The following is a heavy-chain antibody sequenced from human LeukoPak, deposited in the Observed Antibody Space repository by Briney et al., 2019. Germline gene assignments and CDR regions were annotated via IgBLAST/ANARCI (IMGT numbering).Heavy chain of an antibody. CDR1: GVSVSSSSYY. D-gene: IGHD3-22*01. J-gene: IGHJ4*02. Sequence: PSETLSLTCTVSGVSVSSSSYYWGWIRQPPGKGLEWIGSIYYSGSTYYNPSLKSRVTISVDTSKDQFSLKLSSVTAADTAVYYCARHFRHYYDTSGPVGYFDYWGQGTLVTVSS. V-gene: IGHV4-39*01. CDR3: ARHFRHYYDTSGPVGYFDY. CDR2: IYYSGST.